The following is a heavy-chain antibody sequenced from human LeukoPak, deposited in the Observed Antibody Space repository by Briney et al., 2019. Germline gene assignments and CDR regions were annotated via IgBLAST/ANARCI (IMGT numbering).Heavy chain of an antibody. V-gene: IGHV3-30*02. CDR1: GFTFSSYG. CDR3: AKVVSSSWGYFDY. Sequence: GGSLRLSCAASGFTFSSYGMHWVRQAPGKGLEWVAFIRYDGSTKYYADSVKGRFTISRDNSKNALYLQMNSLRPEDTAVYYCAKVVSSSWGYFDYWGQGTLVTVSS. CDR2: IRYDGSTK. J-gene: IGHJ4*02. D-gene: IGHD6-13*01.